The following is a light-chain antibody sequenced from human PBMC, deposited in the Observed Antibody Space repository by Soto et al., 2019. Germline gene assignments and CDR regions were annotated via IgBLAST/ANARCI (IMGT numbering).Light chain of an antibody. V-gene: IGLV2-14*01. J-gene: IGLJ1*01. CDR3: SSRTTSNPYV. CDR2: EVS. CDR1: SSDIGAYNS. Sequence: QSVLTQPASVSGSPGQSITISCTGTSSDIGAYNSVSWYQQHPGKAPKLMIYEVSNRPSGVSNRFSASKSGNTASLTISVLQAEDEADYYCSSRTTSNPYVFGTGTKVTVL.